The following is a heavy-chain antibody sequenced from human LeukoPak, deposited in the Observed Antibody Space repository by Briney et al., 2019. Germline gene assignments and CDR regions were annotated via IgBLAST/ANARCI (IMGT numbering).Heavy chain of an antibody. Sequence: ASVKVSCKASGYSFTSYAMNWVRQAPGQGLEWMGWINMNTGNPTHAQGFAGRFVFSLDTSASTAYLQISSLKSEDTAVYYCARDRAIVHFDYWGQGTLVTVSS. D-gene: IGHD3-16*02. CDR2: INMNTGNP. J-gene: IGHJ4*02. CDR3: ARDRAIVHFDY. V-gene: IGHV7-4-1*02. CDR1: GYSFTSYA.